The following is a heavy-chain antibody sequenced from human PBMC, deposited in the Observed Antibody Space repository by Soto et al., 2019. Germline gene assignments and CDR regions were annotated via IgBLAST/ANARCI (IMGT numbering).Heavy chain of an antibody. Sequence: GASVKVSCKASGYTFTSYYMHWVRQAPGQGLEWMGIINPSGGSTSYAQKFQGRVTMTRDTSTSTVYMELSSLRSEDTAVYYCARSATDYDFWSGYYNNWFDPWGQGTLVTVS. CDR1: GYTFTSYY. J-gene: IGHJ5*02. CDR2: INPSGGST. V-gene: IGHV1-46*03. CDR3: ARSATDYDFWSGYYNNWFDP. D-gene: IGHD3-3*01.